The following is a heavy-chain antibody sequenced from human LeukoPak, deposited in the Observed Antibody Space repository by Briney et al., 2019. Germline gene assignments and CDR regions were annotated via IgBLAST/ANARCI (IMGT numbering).Heavy chain of an antibody. D-gene: IGHD6-19*01. Sequence: SETLSLTCAVSGYSISSGYYWGWIRQPPGKGLEWIGSIYHSGSTYYNPSLKSRVTISVDTSKNQFSLKLSSVTAADTAVYYCATRSDPPSHSSGWYYYAFDIWGQGTMVTVSS. J-gene: IGHJ3*02. CDR3: ATRSDPPSHSSGWYYYAFDI. CDR2: IYHSGST. V-gene: IGHV4-38-2*01. CDR1: GYSISSGYY.